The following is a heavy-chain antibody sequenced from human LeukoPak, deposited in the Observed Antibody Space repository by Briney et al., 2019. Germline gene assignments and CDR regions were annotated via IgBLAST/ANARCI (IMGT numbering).Heavy chain of an antibody. J-gene: IGHJ5*02. CDR2: IYHSGST. Sequence: PSETLSLTCTVSGGSISSGDHYWSWIRQPPGKGLEWIGYIYHSGSTYYNPSLKSRVTISVDRSKNQFSLKLSSVTAADTAVYYCARGVKDWLDPWGQGTLVTVSS. CDR1: GGSISSGDHY. D-gene: IGHD3-10*01. V-gene: IGHV4-30-2*01. CDR3: ARGVKDWLDP.